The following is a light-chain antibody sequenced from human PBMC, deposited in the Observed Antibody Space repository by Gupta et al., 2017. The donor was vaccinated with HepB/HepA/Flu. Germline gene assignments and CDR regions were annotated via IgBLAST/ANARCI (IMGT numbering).Light chain of an antibody. J-gene: IGKJ4*01. CDR2: DAS. Sequence: DIQMTQSPSFLSASVGDRVTITCQASQNIGRHMSWYHQRPGEAPKLLIYDASHLQTGVPSRFSGSGSGTFFTLAINNLQTEDFATYFCQQYEDLVLTFGGGTKLEFK. CDR1: QNIGRH. CDR3: QQYEDLVLT. V-gene: IGKV1-33*01.